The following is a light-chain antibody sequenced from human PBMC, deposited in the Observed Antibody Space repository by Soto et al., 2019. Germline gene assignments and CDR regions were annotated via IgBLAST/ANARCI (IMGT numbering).Light chain of an antibody. CDR3: CSYAGTNTLV. CDR2: DVS. V-gene: IGLV2-11*01. CDR1: NSDVGGYNY. J-gene: IGLJ2*01. Sequence: QSALTQPRSVSGSPGQSVTISGTGTNSDVGGYNYVSWYQQHPDKAPKVMIYDVSKRPSGVPDRFSGSKSGNTASLTISGLQAEDEADYYCCSYAGTNTLVFGGGTKLTVL.